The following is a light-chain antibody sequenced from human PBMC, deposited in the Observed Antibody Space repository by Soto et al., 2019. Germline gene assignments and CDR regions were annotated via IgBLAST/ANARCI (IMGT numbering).Light chain of an antibody. CDR2: DVS. J-gene: IGLJ1*01. CDR3: SAYTSSSTPYL. CDR1: SSDVGGYNY. Sequence: QSALTQPASVSGSPGQSITISCTGTSSDVGGYNYVSWYQQHPGKAPKLMIYDVSNRPSGVSNRFSGSKSGNTASLTISGLQAEDEADYYGSAYTSSSTPYLLGTGT. V-gene: IGLV2-14*01.